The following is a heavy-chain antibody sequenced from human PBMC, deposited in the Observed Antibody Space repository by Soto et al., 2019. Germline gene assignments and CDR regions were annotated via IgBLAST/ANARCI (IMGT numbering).Heavy chain of an antibody. CDR2: FDPEDGET. J-gene: IGHJ5*02. CDR1: GYTLTELS. CDR3: ATFESYRLNWFDP. V-gene: IGHV1-24*01. D-gene: IGHD3-16*02. Sequence: ASVKVSCKVSGYTLTELSMHWVRQAPGKGLEWMGGFDPEDGETIYAQKFQGRVTMTEDTSTDTAYMELGSLRSEDSAVYYCATFESYRLNWFDPWGQGTLVTVSS.